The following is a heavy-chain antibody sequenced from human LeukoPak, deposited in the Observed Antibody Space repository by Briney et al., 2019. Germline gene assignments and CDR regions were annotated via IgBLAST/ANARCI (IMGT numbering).Heavy chain of an antibody. V-gene: IGHV1-18*01. J-gene: IGHJ4*02. CDR2: ISAYNGNT. Sequence: ASVKVSCKGSGYTFTSYGISWVRQAPGQGLEWMGWISAYNGNTNYAQKLQGRVTMTTDTSTSTAYMELRSLRSDDTAVYYCARDEYCDLWSGYRDYWGQGTLVTVSS. CDR1: GYTFTSYG. CDR3: ARDEYCDLWSGYRDY. D-gene: IGHD3-3*01.